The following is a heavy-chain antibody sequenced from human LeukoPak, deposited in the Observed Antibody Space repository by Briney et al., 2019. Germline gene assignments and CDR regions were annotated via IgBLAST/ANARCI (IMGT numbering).Heavy chain of an antibody. CDR3: ARGLGSRGGYYFDY. CDR2: ISSSSSYI. Sequence: GGSLRLSCAASGFTFSSYSMNWVRQAPGKGLEWVSSISSSSSYIYYADSVKGRFTISRDNAKNSLYLQMNSLRAEDTAVYYCARGLGSRGGYYFDYCGQGTLVTVSS. J-gene: IGHJ4*02. CDR1: GFTFSSYS. V-gene: IGHV3-21*01. D-gene: IGHD6-13*01.